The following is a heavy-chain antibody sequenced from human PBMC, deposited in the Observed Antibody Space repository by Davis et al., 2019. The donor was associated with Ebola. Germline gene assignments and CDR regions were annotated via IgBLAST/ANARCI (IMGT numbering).Heavy chain of an antibody. V-gene: IGHV4-39*07. J-gene: IGHJ3*02. CDR3: AAAASAHDAFDI. D-gene: IGHD2-15*01. CDR2: IYYSGST. CDR1: GGSISSSSYY. Sequence: PSETLSLTCTVSGGSISSSSYYWGWIRQPPGKGLEWIGSIYYSGSTYYNPSLKSRVTISVDTSKNQFSLKLSSVTAADTAVYYCAAAASAHDAFDIWGQGTMVTVSS.